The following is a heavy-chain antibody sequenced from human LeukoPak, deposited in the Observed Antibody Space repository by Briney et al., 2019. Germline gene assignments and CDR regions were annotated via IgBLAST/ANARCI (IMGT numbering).Heavy chain of an antibody. CDR2: IYHSGST. V-gene: IGHV4-38-2*02. J-gene: IGHJ4*02. D-gene: IGHD3-22*01. Sequence: SEALSLTCTVSGYSISSGYYWGWIRQPPGKGLEWIGSIYHSGSTYYNPSLKSRVTISVDTSKNQFSLKLSSVTAADTAVYYCARERKYYYDSSDDYWGQGTLVTVSS. CDR1: GYSISSGYY. CDR3: ARERKYYYDSSDDY.